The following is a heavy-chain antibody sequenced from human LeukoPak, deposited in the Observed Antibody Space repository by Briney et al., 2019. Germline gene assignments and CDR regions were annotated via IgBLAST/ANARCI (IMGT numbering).Heavy chain of an antibody. CDR1: GYTFTSYG. CDR2: ISTYNGNT. CDR3: ARDLGYCTSTSCHRAWFDP. V-gene: IGHV1-18*01. Sequence: ASVKVSCKASGYTFTSYGISWVRQAPGQGLEWMGWISTYNGNTSYAQKLQGRVTMTTDTSTSTAYMELRSLRSDDTAMYYCARDLGYCTSTSCHRAWFDPWGQGTLVTVSS. D-gene: IGHD2-2*01. J-gene: IGHJ5*02.